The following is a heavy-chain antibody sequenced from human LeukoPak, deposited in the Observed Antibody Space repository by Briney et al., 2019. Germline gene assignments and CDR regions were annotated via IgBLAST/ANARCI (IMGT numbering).Heavy chain of an antibody. J-gene: IGHJ4*02. CDR3: AKWSEGTMVYFAY. V-gene: IGHV3-23*01. CDR2: IRGSGHNT. D-gene: IGHD3-10*01. Sequence: QAGGSLTLPCAASGFTFSSYAMTWVRQAPGKGLEWVSAIRGSGHNTYYADSVKGRFTISRDNSKNTVYLQMNSLRAEDTALYDCAKWSEGTMVYFAYWGQGTSVTFSS. CDR1: GFTFSSYA.